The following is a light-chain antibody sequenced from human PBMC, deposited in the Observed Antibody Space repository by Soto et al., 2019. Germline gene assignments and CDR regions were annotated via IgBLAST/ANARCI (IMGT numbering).Light chain of an antibody. Sequence: EILLTQSPGTLSLSPGDRATLSCRASQSLTSSFLAWYQQKPGQTPRLLIYGASIRATDIPDRLSGSGSGTDFTLTISRLEPEDFAVYFCQQYGRLPLSFGGGTKVDIK. V-gene: IGKV3-20*01. CDR1: QSLTSSF. CDR2: GAS. J-gene: IGKJ4*01. CDR3: QQYGRLPLS.